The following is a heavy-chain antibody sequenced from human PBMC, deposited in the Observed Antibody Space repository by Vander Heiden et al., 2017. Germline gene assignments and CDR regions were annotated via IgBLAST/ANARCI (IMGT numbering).Heavy chain of an antibody. CDR1: GYTFTSYD. CDR3: ARGSALLWFGELCRKGYYYGMDV. CDR2: MNPNSGNT. V-gene: IGHV1-8*01. Sequence: QVQLVQSGAEVKKPGASVKVSCKASGYTFTSYDINWVRQATGQGLEWMGWMNPNSGNTGYAQKFQGRVTMTRNTSISTAYMELSSLRSEDTAVYYCARGSALLWFGELCRKGYYYGMDVWGQGTTVTVSS. D-gene: IGHD3-10*01. J-gene: IGHJ6*02.